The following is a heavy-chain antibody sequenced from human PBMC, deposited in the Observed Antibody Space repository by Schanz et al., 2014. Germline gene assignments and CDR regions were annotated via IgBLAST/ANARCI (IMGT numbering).Heavy chain of an antibody. D-gene: IGHD1-1*01. Sequence: EVQLMESGGGLVKPGGSLRLSCVASGFAFCSFAMTWVRQAPGRGLEWVSSISTSGTYMYIADSLKGRLTISRDDAKKSMYLQMNNLRAEDTAVYFCAKKVPAYNPFDYWGQGSLVTVSS. CDR1: GFAFCSFA. CDR2: ISTSGTYM. CDR3: AKKVPAYNPFDY. V-gene: IGHV3-21*04. J-gene: IGHJ4*02.